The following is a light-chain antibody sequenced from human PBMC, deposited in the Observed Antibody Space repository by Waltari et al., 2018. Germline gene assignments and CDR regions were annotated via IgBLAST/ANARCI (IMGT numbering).Light chain of an antibody. V-gene: IGLV2-11*01. CDR3: CSYAGRYTSV. CDR1: NSDVGAYNY. Sequence: QSALTQPRSVSGSPGQSLTPSCTGTNSDVGAYNYVSWYQQRPGEAPKLVPYDVDKRPSGVPDPFSGSKAGNTATLTISGLQADDEADYYCCSYAGRYTSVFGGGTKVTVL. J-gene: IGLJ2*01. CDR2: DVD.